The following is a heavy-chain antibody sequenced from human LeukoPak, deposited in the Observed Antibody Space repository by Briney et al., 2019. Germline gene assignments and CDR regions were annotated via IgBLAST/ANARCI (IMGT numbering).Heavy chain of an antibody. CDR1: GFTFSNYN. Sequence: GGSLRLSCAAPGFTFSNYNMNWVRQAPGKSLEWVSSITSTSTYTFYADSVKGRFIISRDNAENSLYLEMHSLRVEDTAVYYCARFLLPYSGSYVRGDAFDIWGQGTMVTVSS. CDR2: ITSTSTYT. V-gene: IGHV3-21*01. J-gene: IGHJ3*02. D-gene: IGHD1-26*01. CDR3: ARFLLPYSGSYVRGDAFDI.